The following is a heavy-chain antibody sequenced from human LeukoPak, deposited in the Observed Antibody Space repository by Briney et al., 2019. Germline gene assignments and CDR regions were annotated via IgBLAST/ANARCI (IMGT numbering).Heavy chain of an antibody. CDR2: INPNSGGT. V-gene: IGHV1-2*02. CDR1: GYTFTGYY. D-gene: IGHD6-6*01. J-gene: IGHJ3*02. Sequence: ASVKVSCKASGYTFTGYYMHWVRQAPGRGLEWMGWINPNSGGTNYAQKFQGRVTMTRDTSISTAYMELSRLRSDDTAVYYCAVYSSSFDAFDIWGQGTMVTVSS. CDR3: AVYSSSFDAFDI.